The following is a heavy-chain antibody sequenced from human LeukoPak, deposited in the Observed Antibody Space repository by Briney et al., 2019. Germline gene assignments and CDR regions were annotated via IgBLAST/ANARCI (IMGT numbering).Heavy chain of an antibody. CDR2: INHSGST. D-gene: IGHD3-16*02. V-gene: IGHV4-34*01. J-gene: IGHJ4*02. CDR3: ARQPKAYDYVWGSYRPLFYFDY. Sequence: SETLSLTCAVYGGSFSGYYWSWIRQPPGKGLEWIGEINHSGSTNYNPSLKSRVTISVDTSKNQFSPKLSSVTAADTAVYYCARQPKAYDYVWGSYRPLFYFDYWGQGTLVTVSS. CDR1: GGSFSGYY.